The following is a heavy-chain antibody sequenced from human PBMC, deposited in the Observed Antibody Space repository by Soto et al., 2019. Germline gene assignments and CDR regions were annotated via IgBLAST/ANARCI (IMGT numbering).Heavy chain of an antibody. CDR1: GFTFSNYG. V-gene: IGHV3-30*03. CDR2: ISYDGSKK. D-gene: IGHD3-22*01. Sequence: PXGSLRLSCAASGFTFSNYGMHWVRQAPGKGLEWVAVISYDGSKKYYADSVKGRFTISRDNSKNTLYLQMNSLRAEDTAVYYCVRGYYDSSSYYHFDYWGQGTLVTVSS. J-gene: IGHJ4*02. CDR3: VRGYYDSSSYYHFDY.